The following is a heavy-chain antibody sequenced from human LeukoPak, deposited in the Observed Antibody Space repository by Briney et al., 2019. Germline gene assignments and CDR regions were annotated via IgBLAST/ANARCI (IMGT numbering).Heavy chain of an antibody. D-gene: IGHD3-3*01. CDR1: GFTFSSYS. J-gene: IGHJ6*03. CDR3: ARVAQAIFGVVTNTYYYYYYMDV. CDR2: ISSSSSYI. V-gene: IGHV3-21*01. Sequence: PGGSLRLSCAASGFTFSSYSMNWVRQAPGKGLEWVSSISSSSSYIYYADSVKGRFTISRDNAKNSLYLQMNSLRAEDTAVYYCARVAQAIFGVVTNTYYYYYYMDVWGKGTTVTVSS.